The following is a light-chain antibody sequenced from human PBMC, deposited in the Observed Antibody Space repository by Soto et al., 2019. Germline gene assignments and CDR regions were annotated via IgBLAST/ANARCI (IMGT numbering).Light chain of an antibody. CDR1: QGISSW. Sequence: DIQLTQSPSTLSASVGDRVTITCRASQGISSWLAWYQQKPGKAPKLLIYAASSLQSGVPSRFSGSGSGTEFTLTISSLQSEDFAVYYCQQYNKWPPITFGQGTRLEIK. CDR2: AAS. J-gene: IGKJ5*01. CDR3: QQYNKWPPIT. V-gene: IGKV1D-16*01.